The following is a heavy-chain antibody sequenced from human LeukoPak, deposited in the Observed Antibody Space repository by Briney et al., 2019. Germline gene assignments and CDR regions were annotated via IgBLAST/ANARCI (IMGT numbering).Heavy chain of an antibody. CDR3: ARLRHYYGSGSLNWFDP. CDR2: IYHSGST. D-gene: IGHD3-10*01. Sequence: SETLSLTCTVSGGSISSSSYYWGWIRQPPGKGLECIGSIYHSGSTYYNPSLKSRVTISVDTSKNQFSLKLSSVTAADTAVYYCARLRHYYGSGSLNWFDPWGQGTLVTVSS. J-gene: IGHJ5*02. CDR1: GGSISSSSYY. V-gene: IGHV4-39*07.